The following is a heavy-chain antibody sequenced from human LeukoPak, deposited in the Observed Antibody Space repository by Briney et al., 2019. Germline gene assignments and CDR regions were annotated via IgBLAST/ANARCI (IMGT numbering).Heavy chain of an antibody. V-gene: IGHV1-46*01. Sequence: ASVKVSCRASGYTFTSYYMHWVRQAPGQGLEWRGLIKPTTGSTSYAQKFQGRVTMTRDTSTSTVYMELSSLRSEDTAVYYCARRADSSGDQYNWFDPWGQGTLVTVSS. CDR2: IKPTTGST. CDR3: ARRADSSGDQYNWFDP. J-gene: IGHJ5*02. CDR1: GYTFTSYY. D-gene: IGHD3-22*01.